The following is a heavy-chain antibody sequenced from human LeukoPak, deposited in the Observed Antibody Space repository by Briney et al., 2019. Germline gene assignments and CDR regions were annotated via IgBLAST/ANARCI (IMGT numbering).Heavy chain of an antibody. J-gene: IGHJ4*02. Sequence: SETLSLTCTVSGGSISSGGYYWSWIRQHPGKGLEWIGYIYYSGSTYYNPSLKSRVTISVDTSKNQFSLKLSSVTAADTAVYYCARASSRGWLVDYWGQGTLVTVSS. V-gene: IGHV4-31*03. CDR2: IYYSGST. CDR3: ARASSRGWLVDY. CDR1: GGSISSGGYY. D-gene: IGHD6-19*01.